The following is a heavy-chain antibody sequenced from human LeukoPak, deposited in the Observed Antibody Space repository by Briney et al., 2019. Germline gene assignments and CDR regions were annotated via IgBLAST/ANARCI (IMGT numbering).Heavy chain of an antibody. CDR1: GFTFSSYS. Sequence: PGGSLRLSCAASGFTFSSYSMNWVRQAPGKGLEWVSSISSSSSYIYYADSVKGRFTISRDNAKNPLYLQMNSLRAEDTAVYYCARCGYSSSWYPLYYYYYMDVWGEGTTVTVSS. CDR3: ARCGYSSSWYPLYYYYYMDV. J-gene: IGHJ6*03. CDR2: ISSSSSYI. V-gene: IGHV3-21*01. D-gene: IGHD6-13*01.